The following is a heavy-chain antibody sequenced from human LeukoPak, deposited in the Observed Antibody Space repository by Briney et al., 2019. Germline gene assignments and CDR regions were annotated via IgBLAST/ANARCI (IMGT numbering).Heavy chain of an antibody. Sequence: SETLSLTCTVSGYSISSTYYGAWIRQPPGKGLEWIATISHSGSTYYNPSLKSRLTISLDTSTNHFSLRLSSVTAADTAVYYCARVNAPVATFDYWGQGTLVTVSS. CDR3: ARVNAPVATFDY. CDR2: ISHSGST. V-gene: IGHV4-38-2*02. J-gene: IGHJ4*02. CDR1: GYSISSTYY. D-gene: IGHD1-1*01.